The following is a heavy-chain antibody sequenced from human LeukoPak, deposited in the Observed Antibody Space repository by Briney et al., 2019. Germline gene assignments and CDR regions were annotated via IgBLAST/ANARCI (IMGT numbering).Heavy chain of an antibody. V-gene: IGHV4-34*01. D-gene: IGHD4/OR15-4a*01. CDR3: ARGPGRVDTIGAFSYGMDV. J-gene: IGHJ6*02. Sequence: AEPLSLTCAVYGGSFSDYYWIGMRQRPGKGLEWFGQINHSGNTIYNPSRKSRVNISVDTPKHQFSLRLTSVTAEDTAVYYCARGPGRVDTIGAFSYGMDVWGQGTTVTISS. CDR2: INHSGNT. CDR1: GGSFSDYY.